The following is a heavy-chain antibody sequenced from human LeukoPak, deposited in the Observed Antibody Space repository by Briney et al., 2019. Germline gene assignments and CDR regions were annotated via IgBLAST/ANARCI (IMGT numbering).Heavy chain of an antibody. CDR1: GFTFSSYA. J-gene: IGHJ4*02. D-gene: IGHD4-23*01. V-gene: IGHV3-23*01. CDR2: ISGSGGST. CDR3: AKDTTVVTNFVGDY. Sequence: GGSLRLSCAASGFTFSSYAMSWVRQAPGKGLEWVSAISGSGGSTYYADSVEGRFTISRDNSKNTLYLQMNSLRAEDTAVYYCAKDTTVVTNFVGDYWGQGTLVTVSS.